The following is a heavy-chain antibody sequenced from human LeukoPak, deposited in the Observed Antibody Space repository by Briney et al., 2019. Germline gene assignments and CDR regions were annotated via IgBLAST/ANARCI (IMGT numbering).Heavy chain of an antibody. V-gene: IGHV1-2*02. CDR3: ARDRNRITIFGVVSTAFDP. CDR2: INPNSGGT. D-gene: IGHD3-3*01. Sequence: GASVKVSCKASGYTFTGYYMHWVRQAPGQGLEWMGWINPNSGGTNYAQKFQGRVTMTRDTSISTAYMELSRLRSDDTAVNYCARDRNRITIFGVVSTAFDPWGQGTLVTVSS. J-gene: IGHJ5*02. CDR1: GYTFTGYY.